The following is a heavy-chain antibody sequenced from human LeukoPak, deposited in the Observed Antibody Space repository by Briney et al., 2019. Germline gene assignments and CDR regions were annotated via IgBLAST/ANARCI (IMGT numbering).Heavy chain of an antibody. CDR2: IKQDGSEK. CDR3: ARDNTIFGVVRPIDY. V-gene: IGHV3-7*01. J-gene: IGHJ4*02. Sequence: GGSLRLSCAASGFTFSSYWMSWVRQAPGKGLEWVANIKQDGSEKYYVDSVKGRFTISRDNAKNSLYLQMNSLRAEDTAVYYCARDNTIFGVVRPIDYWGQGTLVTVSS. CDR1: GFTFSSYW. D-gene: IGHD3-3*01.